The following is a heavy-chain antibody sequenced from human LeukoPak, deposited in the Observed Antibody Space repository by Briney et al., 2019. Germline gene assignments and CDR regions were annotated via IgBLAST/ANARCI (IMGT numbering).Heavy chain of an antibody. Sequence: ASVKVSCKASGYTFTSYDINWVRQATGQGLEWMGWMNPNSGNTGYAQKFQGRVTITRNTSISTAYMELSSLRSEDTAVYYCASYDYGDYGLGYWGQGTLVTVSS. V-gene: IGHV1-8*03. CDR1: GYTFTSYD. D-gene: IGHD4-17*01. CDR3: ASYDYGDYGLGY. CDR2: MNPNSGNT. J-gene: IGHJ4*02.